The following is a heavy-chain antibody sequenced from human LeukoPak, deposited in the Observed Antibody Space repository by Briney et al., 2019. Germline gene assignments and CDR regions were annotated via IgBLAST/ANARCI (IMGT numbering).Heavy chain of an antibody. CDR2: INPSGGST. D-gene: IGHD6-13*01. V-gene: IGHV1-46*01. J-gene: IGHJ4*02. Sequence: ASVKVSCKASGGTFSSYAISWVRQAPGQGLEWMGIINPSGGSTSYAQKFQGRVTMTRDTSTSTVYMELSSLRSEDTAVYYCAREIAAAGYYFDYWGQGTLVTVSS. CDR1: GGTFSSYA. CDR3: AREIAAAGYYFDY.